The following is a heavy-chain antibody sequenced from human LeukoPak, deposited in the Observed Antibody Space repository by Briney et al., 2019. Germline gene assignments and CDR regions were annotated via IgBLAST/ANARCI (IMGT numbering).Heavy chain of an antibody. Sequence: GGSLRLSCVASGFSFSNYAMSWVRQTPGKGLEWVSVISDSGSNTYYADSVKGRFTISRDNSKSTLYLQINSLRAEDTALYHCAKERSLNGGYSDGYFDHWGQGTLVAVSS. CDR3: AKERSLNGGYSDGYFDH. CDR2: ISDSGSNT. V-gene: IGHV3-23*01. D-gene: IGHD4-23*01. CDR1: GFSFSNYA. J-gene: IGHJ4*02.